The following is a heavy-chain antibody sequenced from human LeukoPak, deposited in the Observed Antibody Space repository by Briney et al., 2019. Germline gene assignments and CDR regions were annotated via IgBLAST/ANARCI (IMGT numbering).Heavy chain of an antibody. V-gene: IGHV5-51*01. CDR1: GYSFATYW. CDR2: IYPDESNI. CDR3: ARTPSRGYSSSFEY. J-gene: IGHJ4*02. D-gene: IGHD2-2*03. Sequence: GESLKISCNCSGYSFATYWIALVRQIPGKGLERMGIIYPDESNIRYSPSFQGQVTISADKSISTAYLQWSSLKASDTAIYYCARTPSRGYSSSFEYWGQGTLVTVSS.